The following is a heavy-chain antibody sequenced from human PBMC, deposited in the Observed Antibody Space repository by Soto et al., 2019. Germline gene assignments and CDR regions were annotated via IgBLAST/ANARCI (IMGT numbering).Heavy chain of an antibody. CDR2: LSGSGGSI. D-gene: IGHD6-13*01. V-gene: IGHV3-23*01. J-gene: IGHJ4*02. Sequence: GGSLRLSCTASGFTFSSHAMTGVRQAPGKGLEWVSGLSGSGGSIYYADSVKGRFTISRDNSMNTLYLQMKSLRAEDTAVYYCAKVSSSWYAGFFDLWGQGTPVTVSS. CDR1: GFTFSSHA. CDR3: AKVSSSWYAGFFDL.